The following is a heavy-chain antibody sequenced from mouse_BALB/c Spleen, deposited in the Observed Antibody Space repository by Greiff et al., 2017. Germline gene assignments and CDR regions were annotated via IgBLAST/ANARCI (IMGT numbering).Heavy chain of an antibody. CDR3: ASVVATDWYFDV. Sequence: EVKLMESGGGLVQPGGSRKLSCAASGFTFSDYGMAWVRQAPGKGPEWVAFISNLAYSIYYADTVTGRFTISRENAKNTLYLEMSSLRSEDTAMYYCASVVATDWYFDVWGAGTTVTVSS. D-gene: IGHD1-1*01. J-gene: IGHJ1*01. V-gene: IGHV5-15*02. CDR2: ISNLAYSI. CDR1: GFTFSDYG.